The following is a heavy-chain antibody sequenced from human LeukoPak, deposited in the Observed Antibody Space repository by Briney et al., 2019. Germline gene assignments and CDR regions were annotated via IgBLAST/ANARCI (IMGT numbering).Heavy chain of an antibody. Sequence: PGGSLRLSCAASGFSFSSYGMHWVRQAPGKGLEWVAFISYDGGGKWYADSVKGRLTISRGNSKNTLYLQMNSLRPEDTAVYYCVKDRTSSWAFDYWGQGTLVTVSS. CDR3: VKDRTSSWAFDY. J-gene: IGHJ4*02. V-gene: IGHV3-30*02. D-gene: IGHD6-13*01. CDR1: GFSFSSYG. CDR2: ISYDGGGK.